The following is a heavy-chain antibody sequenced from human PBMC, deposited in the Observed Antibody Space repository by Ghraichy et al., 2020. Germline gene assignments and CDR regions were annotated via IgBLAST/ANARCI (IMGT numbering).Heavy chain of an antibody. CDR3: AKDAGIAAAGYYFDY. CDR1: EFTFSSYA. D-gene: IGHD6-13*01. V-gene: IGHV3-23*01. J-gene: IGHJ4*02. Sequence: GGSLRLSCAASEFTFSSYAMSWVRQAPGKGLEWVSGISGSGGSTYYADSVKGWFTISRDNSKNTLYLQMNSLRAEDTAVYYCAKDAGIAAAGYYFDYWGQGTLVTVSS. CDR2: ISGSGGST.